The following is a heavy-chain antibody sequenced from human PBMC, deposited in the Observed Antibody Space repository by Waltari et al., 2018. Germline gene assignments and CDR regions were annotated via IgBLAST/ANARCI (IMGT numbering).Heavy chain of an antibody. CDR1: GASMSIHY. CDR3: AREKKELFGVAQAFDI. CDR2: IDYSGST. V-gene: IGHV4-59*11. Sequence: QVQLQESGPGLVKPSEPLSLACPVSGASMSIHYWSWIRQPPGKGLEWIGYIDYSGSTNYNTSLNSRVTISRDMSKNQFSLNLSSVTAADTAVYYCAREKKELFGVAQAFDIWGQGTMVSVSS. J-gene: IGHJ3*02. D-gene: IGHD3-3*01.